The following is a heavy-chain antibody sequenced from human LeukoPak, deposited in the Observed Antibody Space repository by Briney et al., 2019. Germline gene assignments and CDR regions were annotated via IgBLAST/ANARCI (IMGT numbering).Heavy chain of an antibody. V-gene: IGHV3-23*01. D-gene: IGHD1-26*01. CDR2: ISGSGGST. CDR1: GFTFSSYA. J-gene: IGHJ4*02. Sequence: PGGSLRLSCAGSGFTFSSYAMSWVRQAPGKGLEWVSAISGSGGSTYYADTVKGRFTISRDNSKNTLYLQMNSLRAEDTAVYYCTKVEWELTPRFDYWGQGTLVTVSS. CDR3: TKVEWELTPRFDY.